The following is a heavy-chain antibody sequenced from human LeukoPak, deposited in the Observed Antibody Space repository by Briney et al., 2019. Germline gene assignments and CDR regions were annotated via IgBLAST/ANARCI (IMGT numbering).Heavy chain of an antibody. D-gene: IGHD5-24*01. J-gene: IGHJ4*02. V-gene: IGHV1-69*04. CDR2: IIPILGIA. CDR1: GGTFSSYA. CDR3: ARDRRDGYNFDY. Sequence: ASVKLSCNASGGTFSSYAISWVRQAPRQGLEWMGRIIPILGIANYAQKFQGRVTITADKSTSTAYMELSSLRSEDTAVYYCARDRRDGYNFDYWGQGTLVTVSS.